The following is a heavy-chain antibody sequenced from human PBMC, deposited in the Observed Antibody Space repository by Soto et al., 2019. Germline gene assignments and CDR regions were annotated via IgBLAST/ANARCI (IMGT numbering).Heavy chain of an antibody. Sequence: PGGSLRLSCAASGFTFSSYAMSWVRQAPGKGLEWVSSIGGGGDNTNYADSVKGRFTISRDNSKNTLYLQMNSLRAEDTAVYYCAKPRVIVLVVPSFDYWGQGTLVTVSS. J-gene: IGHJ4*02. CDR2: IGGGGDNT. CDR1: GFTFSSYA. V-gene: IGHV3-23*01. CDR3: AKPRVIVLVVPSFDY. D-gene: IGHD3-22*01.